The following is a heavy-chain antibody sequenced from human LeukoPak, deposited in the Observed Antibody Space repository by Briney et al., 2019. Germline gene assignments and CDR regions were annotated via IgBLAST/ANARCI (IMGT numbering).Heavy chain of an antibody. CDR1: GYTFTSYA. V-gene: IGHV1-18*01. Sequence: ASVKVSCKASGYTFTSYAISWVRQAPGQGLEWMGWISGHNDDTNYAQRLQGRVTMPTDTSTSTAYMELRSLRSDDTAVYYCARAGYCSGGSCYPYSYYYYMDVWGKGTTVTVSS. CDR2: ISGHNDDT. J-gene: IGHJ6*03. CDR3: ARAGYCSGGSCYPYSYYYYMDV. D-gene: IGHD2-15*01.